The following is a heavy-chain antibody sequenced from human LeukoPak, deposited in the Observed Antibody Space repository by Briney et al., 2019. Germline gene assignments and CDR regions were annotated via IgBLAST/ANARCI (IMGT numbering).Heavy chain of an antibody. V-gene: IGHV3-23*01. CDR3: AKCEGPLPGIAVAGPYYFDY. J-gene: IGHJ4*02. CDR1: GFTFSSYS. D-gene: IGHD6-19*01. CDR2: ISGSGGST. Sequence: GGSLRLSCAASGFTFSSYSMNWVRQAPGKGLEWVSAISGSGGSTYYADSVKGRFTISRDNSKNTLYLQMNSLRAEDTAVYYCAKCEGPLPGIAVAGPYYFDYWGQGTLVTVSS.